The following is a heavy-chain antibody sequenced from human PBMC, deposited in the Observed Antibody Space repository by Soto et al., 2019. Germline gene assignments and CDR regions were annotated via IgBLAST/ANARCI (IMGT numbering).Heavy chain of an antibody. CDR3: ARDQGNYDSSGYLWYYYYGMDV. CDR1: GYTFTSYA. J-gene: IGHJ6*02. V-gene: IGHV1-3*01. Sequence: ASVKVSCKASGYTFTSYAMHWVRQAPGQRLEWMGWINAGNGKTKYSQKFQGRVTITRDTSASTAYMELSSLRSEDTAVYYCARDQGNYDSSGYLWYYYYGMDVWGQGTTVTVSS. CDR2: INAGNGKT. D-gene: IGHD3-22*01.